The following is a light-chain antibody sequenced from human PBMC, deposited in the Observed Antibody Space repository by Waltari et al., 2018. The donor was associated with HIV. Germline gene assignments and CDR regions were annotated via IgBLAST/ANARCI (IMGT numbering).Light chain of an antibody. Sequence: QLTQSPSFLSASVGDRVTVACRASQDISDFLAWYQQKPGIAPRLLIYDASTLYTGVPSRFRGSGSGTEFTLTISSLQPEDFASYYCQQLHTFPLTFGGGTKV. CDR2: DAS. V-gene: IGKV1-9*01. CDR3: QQLHTFPLT. J-gene: IGKJ4*01. CDR1: QDISDF.